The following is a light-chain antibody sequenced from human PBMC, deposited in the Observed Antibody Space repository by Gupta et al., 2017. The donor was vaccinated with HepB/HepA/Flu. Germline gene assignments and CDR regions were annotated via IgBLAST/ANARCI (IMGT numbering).Light chain of an antibody. CDR3: QQYGTWWT. V-gene: IGKV3-20*01. J-gene: IGKJ1*01. CDR2: GSS. Sequence: EIELTQSPGPLSLSTGERATHSCRASQSVSSSYLAWYQQKPGQAPRLLIYGSSKGATVIPDMFRGSWSETVFTLTISRLEPEYFAVYYCQQYGTWWTFGQGTKVEVK. CDR1: QSVSSSY.